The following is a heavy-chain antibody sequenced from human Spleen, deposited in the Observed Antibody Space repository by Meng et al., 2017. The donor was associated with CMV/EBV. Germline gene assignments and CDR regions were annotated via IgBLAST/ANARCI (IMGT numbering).Heavy chain of an antibody. J-gene: IGHJ4*02. D-gene: IGHD6-13*01. Sequence: QVQLVQSGAEVKKPGASVKVSCKASGYTFTSYYMHWVRQAPGQGLEWMGIINPSGGSTSYAQKFQGRVTMTRDTSTSTVYMELSRLRSDDTAVYYCARSSGRIAAAVDYWGQGTLVTVSS. V-gene: IGHV1-46*01. CDR2: INPSGGST. CDR1: GYTFTSYY. CDR3: ARSSGRIAAAVDY.